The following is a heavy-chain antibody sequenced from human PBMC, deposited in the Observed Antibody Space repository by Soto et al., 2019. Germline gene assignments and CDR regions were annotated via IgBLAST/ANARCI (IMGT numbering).Heavy chain of an antibody. CDR3: ARSDYYEDTGTFEY. D-gene: IGHD4-17*01. Sequence: QVHLVQSGGELKKPGASVKVSCKASGYSFSDFGITWVRQAPGQGLEWMGWISGKNGNTNYAQKVQGRVTLTADTSTSTVYMEMRALTSDDTATYYCARSDYYEDTGTFEYWGQGTPVTVSS. J-gene: IGHJ4*02. CDR2: ISGKNGNT. V-gene: IGHV1-18*04. CDR1: GYSFSDFG.